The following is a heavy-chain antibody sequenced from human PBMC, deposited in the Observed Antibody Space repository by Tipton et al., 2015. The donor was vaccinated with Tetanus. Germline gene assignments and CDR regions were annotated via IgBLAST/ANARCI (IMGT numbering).Heavy chain of an antibody. D-gene: IGHD6-13*01. V-gene: IGHV4-34*01. CDR3: ARGWGSSWYYFDY. CDR2: INHRGGA. J-gene: IGHJ4*02. Sequence: GLVKPSETLSLTCGVSGESVSGTYWSWIRQSPGKGLEWIGEINHRGGATYSPSLKSRVTISVDTSKNQFSLNLTSVTAADTAVYYCARGWGSSWYYFDYWGQGILVTVSS. CDR1: GESVSGTY.